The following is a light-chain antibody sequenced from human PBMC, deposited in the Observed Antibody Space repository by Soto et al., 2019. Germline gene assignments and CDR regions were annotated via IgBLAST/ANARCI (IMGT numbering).Light chain of an antibody. J-gene: IGKJ1*01. V-gene: IGKV1-5*01. CDR2: DAS. CDR1: QSISSW. Sequence: DIQMTQSPSTLSATAGDRVTITCRASQSISSWLAWYQHKPGKAPKLLNYDASNLDSGVPSRFSGSGSGTEFSLTISNLQPDDCATYYCQQYENYWTVGQGTRVEI. CDR3: QQYENYWT.